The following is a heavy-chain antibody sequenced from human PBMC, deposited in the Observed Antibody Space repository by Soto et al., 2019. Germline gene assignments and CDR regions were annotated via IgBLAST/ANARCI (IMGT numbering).Heavy chain of an antibody. CDR3: ARFTYYYVSSGSNGGVFDI. Sequence: TSETLSLTCTVSGGSISSGGYYWSWIRQHPGKGLEWIGYIYYSGSTYYNPSLKSRVTISVDTSKNQFSLKLSSVTAADTAVYYCARFTYYYVSSGSNGGVFDIGGQGTMVPVSS. CDR1: GGSISSGGYY. J-gene: IGHJ3*02. D-gene: IGHD3-22*01. V-gene: IGHV4-31*03. CDR2: IYYSGST.